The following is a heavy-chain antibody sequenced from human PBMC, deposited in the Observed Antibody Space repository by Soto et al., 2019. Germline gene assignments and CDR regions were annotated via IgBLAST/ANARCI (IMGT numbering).Heavy chain of an antibody. CDR2: IWYDGSNK. CDR1: GFTFSSYG. V-gene: IGHV3-33*01. J-gene: IGHJ4*02. Sequence: QVQLVESGGGVVQPGRSLRLSCAASGFTFSSYGMHWVRQAPGKGLEWMAVIWYDGSNKYYADSVKGRFTISRDNSKNTLYLQMNSLRAEDTAVYYCARGFRSYYFDYWGQGTLVTVSS. D-gene: IGHD1-26*01. CDR3: ARGFRSYYFDY.